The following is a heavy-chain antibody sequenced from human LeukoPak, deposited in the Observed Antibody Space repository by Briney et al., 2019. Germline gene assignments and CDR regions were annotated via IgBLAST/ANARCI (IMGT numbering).Heavy chain of an antibody. D-gene: IGHD2-2*01. CDR1: GGTFSSYA. CDR3: ARCSSTSCYLNAFDI. J-gene: IGHJ3*02. Sequence: ASVKVSCKASGGTFSSYAISWVRQAPGQGLEWMGGIIPIFGTANYAQKFQGRVTITADESTSTAYMELSSLRSEDTAVYYCARCSSTSCYLNAFDIWDQGTMVTVSS. V-gene: IGHV1-69*13. CDR2: IIPIFGTA.